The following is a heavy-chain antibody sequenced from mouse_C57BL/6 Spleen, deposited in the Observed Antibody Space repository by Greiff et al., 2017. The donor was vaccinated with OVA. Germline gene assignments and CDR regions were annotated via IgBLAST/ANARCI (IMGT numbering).Heavy chain of an antibody. CDR1: GYTFTDYE. D-gene: IGHD1-1*01. V-gene: IGHV1-15*01. CDR2: IDPETGGT. J-gene: IGHJ2*01. CDR3: TRRYSHFDY. Sequence: QVQLKESGAELVRPGASVTLSCKASGYTFTDYEMHWVKQTPVHGLEWIGAIDPETGGTAYNQKFKGKAILTADKSSSTAYMELRSLTSEDSAVYYCTRRYSHFDYWGQGTTLTVSS.